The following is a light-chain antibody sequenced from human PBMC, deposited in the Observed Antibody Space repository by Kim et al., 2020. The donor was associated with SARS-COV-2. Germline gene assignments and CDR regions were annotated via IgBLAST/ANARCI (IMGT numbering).Light chain of an antibody. V-gene: IGLV3-19*01. Sequence: SSELTQDPAVSVAFGQTVRITCQGDSLRSYYATWYQQKPGQAPILVIYGKNNRPSGIPDGFSGSSSGNTASLTITGTQAGDEADYYCNSRDSNNNVLFGG. J-gene: IGLJ2*01. CDR2: GKN. CDR1: SLRSYY. CDR3: NSRDSNNNVL.